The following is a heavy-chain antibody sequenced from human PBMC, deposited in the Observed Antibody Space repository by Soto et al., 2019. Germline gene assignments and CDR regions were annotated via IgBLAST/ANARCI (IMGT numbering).Heavy chain of an antibody. CDR1: GFTFSSYA. D-gene: IGHD1-26*01. CDR2: ISGSGGST. CDR3: AKVSGSYYAFDY. J-gene: IGHJ4*02. Sequence: EVQLLESGGGLVQPGGSLRLSCAASGFTFSSYAMSWVRQAPGKGLEWVSAISGSGGSTYYADSVKGRFTISRDNSKNTLDLQMNSLRAEDTAVYYCAKVSGSYYAFDYWGQGPLVTVSS. V-gene: IGHV3-23*01.